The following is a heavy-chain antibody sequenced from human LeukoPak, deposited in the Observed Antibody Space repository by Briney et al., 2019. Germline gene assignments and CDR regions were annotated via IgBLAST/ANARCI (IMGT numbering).Heavy chain of an antibody. D-gene: IGHD2-2*01. Sequence: GGSLRLSCAASGLTFSSHSMNWVRQAPGKGLEWVSSISSSSYYIHYADSVKGRFTISRDDAKNSLYLQMNNLRAEDTAVYYCARAGLYQLLWAFDYWGQGNLVTVSS. V-gene: IGHV3-21*01. J-gene: IGHJ4*02. CDR1: GLTFSSHS. CDR2: ISSSSYYI. CDR3: ARAGLYQLLWAFDY.